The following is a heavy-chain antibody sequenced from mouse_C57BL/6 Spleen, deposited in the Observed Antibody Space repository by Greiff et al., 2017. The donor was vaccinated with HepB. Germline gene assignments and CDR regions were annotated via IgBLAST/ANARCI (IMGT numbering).Heavy chain of an antibody. V-gene: IGHV1-76*01. D-gene: IGHD2-10*01. CDR2: IYPGSGKT. CDR3: ARPTIAYAMDY. CDR1: GYTFTDYY. Sequence: QVQLQQSGAELVRPGASVKLSCKASGYTFTDYYINWVKQRPGQGLEWIARIYPGSGKTYYNEKFKGKATLTAEKSSSTAYMQLSSLTSEDSAVYFCARPTIAYAMDYWGQGTSVTVSS. J-gene: IGHJ4*01.